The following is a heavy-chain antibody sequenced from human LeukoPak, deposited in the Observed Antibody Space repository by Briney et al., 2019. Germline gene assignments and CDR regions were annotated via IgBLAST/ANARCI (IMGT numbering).Heavy chain of an antibody. J-gene: IGHJ3*02. Sequence: GGSLRLSCAASGFTFDDYAMHWVRQAPGKGLEWVSGISWNSGSIDYADSVKGRFTISRDNAKNSRYLQMNSLRAEDTALYYCAKLVGSSGAFDIWGQGTMVTISS. CDR3: AKLVGSSGAFDI. D-gene: IGHD6-19*01. V-gene: IGHV3-9*01. CDR1: GFTFDDYA. CDR2: ISWNSGSI.